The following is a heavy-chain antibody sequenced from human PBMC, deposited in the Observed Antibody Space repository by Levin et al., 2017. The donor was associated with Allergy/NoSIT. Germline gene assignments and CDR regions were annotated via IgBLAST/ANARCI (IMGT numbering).Heavy chain of an antibody. D-gene: IGHD3/OR15-3a*01. CDR2: IYYSGAT. V-gene: IGHV4-59*01. CDR3: AKLSSGSWTFGY. J-gene: IGHJ4*02. CDR1: GGSINFNY. Sequence: KASETLSLTCTVSGGSINFNYWSWIRQFPGKGLEWIGYIYYSGATNYNPSLKSRVTMSVDTSKNQFSLKLSSVTAADTAVYYCAKLSSGSWTFGYWGQGALVTVSS.